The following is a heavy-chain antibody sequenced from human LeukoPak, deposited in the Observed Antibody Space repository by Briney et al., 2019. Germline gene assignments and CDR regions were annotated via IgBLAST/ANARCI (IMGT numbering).Heavy chain of an antibody. D-gene: IGHD3-22*01. CDR2: INPSGGST. CDR1: GYTFTSYY. V-gene: IGHV1-46*01. CDR3: ARGPGGRRGYYPLEDSYYYYYMDV. J-gene: IGHJ6*03. Sequence: GASVKVSCKASGYTFTSYYMHWVRQAPGQGLEWVGLINPSGGSTNYAQKLQGRVTMTTDTSTSTAYMELRSLRSDDTAVYYCARGPGGRRGYYPLEDSYYYYYMDVWGKGTTVTVSS.